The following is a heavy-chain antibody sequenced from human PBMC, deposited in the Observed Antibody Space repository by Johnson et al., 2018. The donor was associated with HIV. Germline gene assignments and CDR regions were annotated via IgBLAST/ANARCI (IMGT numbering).Heavy chain of an antibody. CDR2: IYSGGST. CDR1: GFTFSSYA. V-gene: IGHV3-66*01. D-gene: IGHD3-3*01. Sequence: VQLVESGGGLVQPGGSLRLSCAASGFTFSSYAMHWVRQAPGKGLEWVAVIYSGGSTYYADSVKGRFTISRDNSKNTLYVQMNSLRAEDTAVYYCARDRVPDAFDIWGQGTMVTVSS. J-gene: IGHJ3*02. CDR3: ARDRVPDAFDI.